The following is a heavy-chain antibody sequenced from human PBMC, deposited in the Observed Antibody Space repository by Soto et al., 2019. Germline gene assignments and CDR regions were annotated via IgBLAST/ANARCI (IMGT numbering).Heavy chain of an antibody. V-gene: IGHV3-21*04. Sequence: GGSLRLSCAASGFTFSSYSMNWVRQAPGKGLEWVSSISSSSSHIYYADSVKGRFTISRDNAKNSLYLQMNSLRAEDTAVYYCAKLGYSYGLIGWFDPWGQGTLVTVPQ. D-gene: IGHD5-18*01. CDR3: AKLGYSYGLIGWFDP. J-gene: IGHJ5*02. CDR1: GFTFSSYS. CDR2: ISSSSSHI.